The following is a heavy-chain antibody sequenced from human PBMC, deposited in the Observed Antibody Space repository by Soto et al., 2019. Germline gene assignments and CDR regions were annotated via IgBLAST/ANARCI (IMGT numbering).Heavy chain of an antibody. CDR1: GFTFSDYN. J-gene: IGHJ6*02. D-gene: IGHD1-20*01. CDR3: VREGVTDPPRVGFYYGMDV. V-gene: IGHV3-48*02. Sequence: LRLSCSASGFTFSDYNMNWVRQAPGKGLEWVSYIRSTSTSIHYAGSVRGRFTISRDSAKSSLYLQMNSLRDEDTAVYYCVREGVTDPPRVGFYYGMDVWGQGTTVTVSS. CDR2: IRSTSTSI.